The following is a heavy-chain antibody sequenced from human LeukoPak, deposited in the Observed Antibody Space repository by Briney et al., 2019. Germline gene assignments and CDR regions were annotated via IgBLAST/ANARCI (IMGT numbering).Heavy chain of an antibody. J-gene: IGHJ4*02. V-gene: IGHV4-59*12. CDR2: IYYSGST. CDR1: GFTFSSYS. D-gene: IGHD2-15*01. CDR3: ARVIPLCSGGSCYSYYFDY. Sequence: PGGSLRLSCAASGFTFSSYSMNWVRQAPGKGLDWIGNIYYSGSTYYNPSLKSRVTISVDTSKNQFSLELSSVTAADTAVYYCARVIPLCSGGSCYSYYFDYWGQGTLVTVSS.